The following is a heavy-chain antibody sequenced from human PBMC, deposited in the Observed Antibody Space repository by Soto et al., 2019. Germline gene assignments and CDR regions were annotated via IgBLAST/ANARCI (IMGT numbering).Heavy chain of an antibody. CDR3: ASMIGGPALSFDS. CDR1: GGSISSYY. V-gene: IGHV4-59*01. D-gene: IGHD3-10*02. J-gene: IGHJ5*01. Sequence: QVQLQESGPGLVKPSETLSLTCTVSGGSISSYYWSWIRQPPGKGLEWIGFIFYSGSTSYNPSLCSRVTISIDTSEYQLSLKLNSVTAADTAVYYCASMIGGPALSFDSWGQGTLVAVSS. CDR2: IFYSGST.